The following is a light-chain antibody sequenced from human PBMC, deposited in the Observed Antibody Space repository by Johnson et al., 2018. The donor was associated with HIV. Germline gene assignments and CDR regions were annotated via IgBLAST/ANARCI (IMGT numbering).Light chain of an antibody. Sequence: QSVLTQPPSVSAAPGQKVTISCSGSSSNIGNNYVSWYQQLPGTAPKLLIYENNKRPSGIPDRFSGSKSGTSATLGITGLQTGVEADYYCGTWDSSLSAYVFGCGTKVTGL. CDR3: GTWDSSLSAYV. CDR1: SSNIGNNY. J-gene: IGLJ1*01. V-gene: IGLV1-51*01. CDR2: ENN.